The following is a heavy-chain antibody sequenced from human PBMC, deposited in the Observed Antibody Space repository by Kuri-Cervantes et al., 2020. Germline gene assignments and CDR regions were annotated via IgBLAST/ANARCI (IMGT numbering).Heavy chain of an antibody. Sequence: GESLKISCAASGFTFSSSWMTWVRQAPGKGLEWVTNINPYGSEINYVDSVRGRFTISRDNAKISLYLQMNNLRAEDTAVYYCAKDRAGDFWSGRYGMDVWGQGTTVTVSS. CDR1: GFTFSSSW. CDR3: AKDRAGDFWSGRYGMDV. CDR2: INPYGSEI. D-gene: IGHD3-3*01. J-gene: IGHJ6*02. V-gene: IGHV3-7*01.